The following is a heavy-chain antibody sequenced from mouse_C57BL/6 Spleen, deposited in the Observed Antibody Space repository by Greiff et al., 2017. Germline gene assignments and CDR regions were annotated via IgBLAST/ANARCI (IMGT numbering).Heavy chain of an antibody. CDR2: ISNGGGST. V-gene: IGHV5-12*01. CDR3: ARLFMDY. Sequence: EVKLVESGGGLVQPGGSLKLSCAASGFTFSDYYMYWVRQTPEKRLEWVAYISNGGGSTYYPGTVKGRFTISRDNANNTLYLQMSRLKSEDTAMYYCARLFMDYWGQGTSVTVSS. CDR1: GFTFSDYY. J-gene: IGHJ4*01.